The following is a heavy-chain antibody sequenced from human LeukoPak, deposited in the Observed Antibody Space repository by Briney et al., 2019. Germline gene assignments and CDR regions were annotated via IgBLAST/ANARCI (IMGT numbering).Heavy chain of an antibody. CDR2: INPNSGGT. CDR3: AREEDNWFDP. Sequence: ASVTDTLMCTGYTFTGYYLHWVRPAPGQGLEWVGWINPNSGGTNYAQKFQGRVTMTSDTSISTAYKELSRLRSDDTAVYYCAREEDNWFDPWGQGTLVTVS. CDR1: GYTFTGYY. V-gene: IGHV1-2*02. J-gene: IGHJ5*02.